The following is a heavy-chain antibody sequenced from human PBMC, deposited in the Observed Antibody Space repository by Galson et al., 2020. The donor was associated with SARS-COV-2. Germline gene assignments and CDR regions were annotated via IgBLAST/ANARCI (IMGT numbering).Heavy chain of an antibody. V-gene: IGHV3-23*01. CDR1: GFIFPNYA. Sequence: GGSLRLSCEASGFIFPNYAINWVRQAPGKGLEWVSVISKNSATTYYADSVKGRFVVLRDNSKNTVDLQMRSLRAEDTAVYYCAKEGPHCDFFPPDAWGQGTLVTVSS. CDR3: AKEGPHCDFFPPDA. CDR2: ISKNSATT. J-gene: IGHJ5*02. D-gene: IGHD3-3*01.